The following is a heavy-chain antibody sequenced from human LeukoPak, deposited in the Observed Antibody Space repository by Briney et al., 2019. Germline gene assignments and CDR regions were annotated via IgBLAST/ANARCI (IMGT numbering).Heavy chain of an antibody. D-gene: IGHD3-10*01. V-gene: IGHV1-2*02. J-gene: IGHJ6*04. CDR1: GYTFTGYY. CDR2: INPNSGGT. Sequence: ASVKVSCKASGYTFTGYYMHWVRQAPGQGLEWMGWINPNSGGTNYAQKFQGRVTMTRDTSISTAYMELSGLRSDDTAVYYCARADGSGSYYGMDVWGKGTTVTISS. CDR3: ARADGSGSYYGMDV.